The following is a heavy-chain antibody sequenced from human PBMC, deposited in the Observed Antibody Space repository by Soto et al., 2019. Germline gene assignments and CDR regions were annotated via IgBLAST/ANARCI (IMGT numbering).Heavy chain of an antibody. Sequence: QVQLQESCPGLVKPSETLSLTCTVSGGSISSYYWSWIRQPPGKGLEWIGYIYYSGSTNYNPSLKSRVTISVDTCKSQFSLKLSSVAAANTVVYYFARDNMIAFGGGIVSFGAFDLWGQGTMVTVSS. D-gene: IGHD3-16*02. V-gene: IGHV4-59*01. CDR3: ARDNMIAFGGGIVSFGAFDL. CDR2: IYYSGST. J-gene: IGHJ3*01. CDR1: GGSISSYY.